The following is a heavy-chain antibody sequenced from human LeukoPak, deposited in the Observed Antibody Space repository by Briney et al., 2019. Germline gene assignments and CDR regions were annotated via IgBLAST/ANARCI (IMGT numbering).Heavy chain of an antibody. CDR1: GFTFSSYA. J-gene: IGHJ4*02. CDR2: ISSNGGST. Sequence: PGGSLRLSCAASGFTFSSYAMHWVRQAPGKGLEYVSAISSNGGSTYYANSVKGRFTISRDNSKNTLYLQMGSLRAEDMAVYYCARPVYSGWYPFGYWGQGTLVTVSS. D-gene: IGHD6-19*01. V-gene: IGHV3-64*01. CDR3: ARPVYSGWYPFGY.